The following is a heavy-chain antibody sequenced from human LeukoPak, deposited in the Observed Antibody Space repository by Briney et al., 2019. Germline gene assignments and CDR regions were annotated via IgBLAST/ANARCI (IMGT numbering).Heavy chain of an antibody. D-gene: IGHD6-13*01. CDR1: GGSISSGGYS. CDR3: ARASSSSWYYFDY. V-gene: IGHV4-30-2*01. J-gene: IGHJ4*02. Sequence: SETLSLTCAVSGGSISSGGYSWSWIRQPPGKGLEWIGYIYHSGSTYYNPSLKSRVTISVDRSKNQFSLKLSSVTAADTAVYYCARASSSSWYYFDYWGQGTLVTVSS. CDR2: IYHSGST.